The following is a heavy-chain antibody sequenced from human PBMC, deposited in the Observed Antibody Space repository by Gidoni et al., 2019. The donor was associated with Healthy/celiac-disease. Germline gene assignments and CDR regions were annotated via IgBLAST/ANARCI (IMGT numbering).Heavy chain of an antibody. CDR2: IYHSGST. Sequence: QVQLQESGPGLVKPSETLSLTCAVSGYSISCGYYWGWIRQPPGKGLEWIGSIYHSGSTSYNPSLKSRVTISVDTSKNQFSLKLSSVTAADTAVYYCARDFGGDSSGYYLIYNWFDPWGQGTLVTVSS. CDR3: ARDFGGDSSGYYLIYNWFDP. CDR1: GYSISCGYY. D-gene: IGHD3-22*01. V-gene: IGHV4-38-2*02. J-gene: IGHJ5*02.